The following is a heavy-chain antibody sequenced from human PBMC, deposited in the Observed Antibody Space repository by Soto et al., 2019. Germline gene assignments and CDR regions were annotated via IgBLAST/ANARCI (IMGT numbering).Heavy chain of an antibody. Sequence: GSLRLSCAASGFTFSSYAMHWVRQAPGKGLEWVAVISYDGSNKYYADSVKGRFTISRDNSKNTLYLQMNSLRAEDTAVHYCARVDGGKWLRPEIYYYYGMDVWGQGTTVTVSS. V-gene: IGHV3-30-3*01. CDR1: GFTFSSYA. J-gene: IGHJ6*02. CDR2: ISYDGSNK. D-gene: IGHD5-12*01. CDR3: ARVDGGKWLRPEIYYYYGMDV.